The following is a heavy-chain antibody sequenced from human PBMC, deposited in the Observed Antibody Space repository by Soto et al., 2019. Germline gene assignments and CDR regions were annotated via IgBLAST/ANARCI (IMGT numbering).Heavy chain of an antibody. J-gene: IGHJ6*02. D-gene: IGHD3-3*01. Sequence: QVQLVQSGAELKKPGASVKVSCKASGYTLTRFGISWVRQAPGQGLEWMGWISASNRNTNYAQKFQGRLTMTTDTSTSTAYMELRSLRSDDTAVYYCARGSRSFGVAIYYYYDMDVWGQGTTVTVSS. V-gene: IGHV1-18*01. CDR3: ARGSRSFGVAIYYYYDMDV. CDR2: ISASNRNT. CDR1: GYTLTRFG.